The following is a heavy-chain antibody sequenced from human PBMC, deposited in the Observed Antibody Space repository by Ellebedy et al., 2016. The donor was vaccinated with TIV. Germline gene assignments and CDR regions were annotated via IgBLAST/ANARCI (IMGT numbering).Heavy chain of an antibody. J-gene: IGHJ4*02. CDR3: ARRSTDFAFDS. Sequence: PGGSLRLSCAASAFTFSTYPMNWVRQAPGKGLERVSIISANGGTTYYADSVKGRFTISRDNSKNTLFLQMSSLRAEDTAVYFCARRSTDFAFDSWGQGTLVTVSS. V-gene: IGHV3-23*01. CDR2: ISANGGTT. CDR1: AFTFSTYP. D-gene: IGHD3/OR15-3a*01.